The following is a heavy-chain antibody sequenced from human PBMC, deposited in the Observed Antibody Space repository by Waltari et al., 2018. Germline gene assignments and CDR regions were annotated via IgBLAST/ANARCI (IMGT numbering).Heavy chain of an antibody. CDR3: ARRKAFDI. Sequence: EVQLVESGGGLVQPGGSLRLSCAASGFSFSSYDMNWVRQAPGKGLEWVSYIRGSSSPIYYADSVKGRFTISRDNAKNSLYLQMNSLRAEDTAVYYCARRKAFDIWGQGTMVTVSS. CDR1: GFSFSSYD. V-gene: IGHV3-48*04. J-gene: IGHJ3*02. CDR2: IRGSSSPI.